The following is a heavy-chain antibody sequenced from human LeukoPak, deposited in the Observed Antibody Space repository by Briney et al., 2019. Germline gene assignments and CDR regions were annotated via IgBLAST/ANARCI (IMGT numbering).Heavy chain of an antibody. CDR1: GFTVTTDH. J-gene: IGHJ4*02. CDR3: ARVWELSFDY. Sequence: PGGSLRLSCAASGFTVTTDHMSWVRQAAGKGLECVSVIYSAESTSHADSVKGRFTISRDNSKNTVHLQMNSLRAEDTAVYYCARVWELSFDYWGQGTLVTVSS. V-gene: IGHV3-53*01. CDR2: IYSAEST. D-gene: IGHD1-26*01.